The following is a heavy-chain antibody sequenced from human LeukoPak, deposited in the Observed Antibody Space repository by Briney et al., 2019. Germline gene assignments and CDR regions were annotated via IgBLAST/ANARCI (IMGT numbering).Heavy chain of an antibody. CDR3: ARDGYRGSPGDY. J-gene: IGHJ4*02. V-gene: IGHV1-18*01. CDR1: GYTFTSYG. CDR2: ISAYNGNT. Sequence: ASVTVSCTASGYTFTSYGISWVRQAPGQGLEWMGWISAYNGNTNYSQKLQGRVTMTTDTSTSKAYMELRSLRSDDTAVYYCARDGYRGSPGDYWGEGTLVTVSS. D-gene: IGHD1-26*01.